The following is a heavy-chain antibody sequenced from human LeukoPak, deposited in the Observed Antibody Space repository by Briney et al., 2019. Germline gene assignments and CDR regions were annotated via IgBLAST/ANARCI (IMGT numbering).Heavy chain of an antibody. Sequence: GGSLRLSCAASGFTFDDYGMSWVRQAPGKGLEWVGRIKSKTDGGPTDYAAPVKGRFTISRDDSKNTLYLQMSSLKIEDTAVYYCTTDAGYSSNWYNYWGQGTLVTVSS. D-gene: IGHD6-13*01. CDR3: TTDAGYSSNWYNY. J-gene: IGHJ4*02. CDR1: GFTFDDYG. V-gene: IGHV3-15*01. CDR2: IKSKTDGGPT.